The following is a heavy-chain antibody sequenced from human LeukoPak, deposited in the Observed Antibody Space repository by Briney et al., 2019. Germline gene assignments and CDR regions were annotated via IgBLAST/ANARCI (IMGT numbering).Heavy chain of an antibody. J-gene: IGHJ4*02. Sequence: PGGSLRLSCAASGLNFHRYWMTWVRQAPGKGLEWVANINQDGSEKFHVDSVRGPFTISRDNAKNSLYLQMNSLSTEDTAVYYCARHLKTDFWSGYYAVWGQGTLVTVSS. CDR2: INQDGSEK. CDR3: ARHLKTDFWSGYYAV. V-gene: IGHV3-7*01. CDR1: GLNFHRYW. D-gene: IGHD3-3*01.